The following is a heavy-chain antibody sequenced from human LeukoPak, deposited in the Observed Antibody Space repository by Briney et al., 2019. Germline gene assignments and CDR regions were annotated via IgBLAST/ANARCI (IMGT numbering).Heavy chain of an antibody. J-gene: IGHJ3*02. Sequence: GRSLRLSCAASGLTFSKYAMHWVRQTPGKGPEWVAAVWNDGTDENYADSVKGRFTISSDNSKNTLYLQMNSLRAEDSAVYYCAFEIGRTQGAFDIWGQGTMISVSS. V-gene: IGHV3-33*01. CDR2: VWNDGTDE. CDR1: GLTFSKYA. CDR3: AFEIGRTQGAFDI. D-gene: IGHD1-26*01.